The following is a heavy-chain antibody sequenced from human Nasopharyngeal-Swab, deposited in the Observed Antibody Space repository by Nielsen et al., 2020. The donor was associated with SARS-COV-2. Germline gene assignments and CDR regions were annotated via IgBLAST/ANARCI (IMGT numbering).Heavy chain of an antibody. J-gene: IGHJ6*02. CDR3: ARGGRDGMDV. Sequence: SETLTLTCTVSGGSISSYYWSWIRQPPGKGLEWIGYIYYSGSTNYNPSLKSRVTISVDTSKNQFSLKLSSVTAADTAVYYCARGGRDGMDVWGQGTTVTVSS. V-gene: IGHV4-59*01. CDR1: GGSISSYY. CDR2: IYYSGST.